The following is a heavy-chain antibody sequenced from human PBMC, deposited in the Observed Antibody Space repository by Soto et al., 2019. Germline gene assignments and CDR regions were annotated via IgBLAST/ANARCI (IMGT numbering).Heavy chain of an antibody. D-gene: IGHD2-15*01. CDR2: IYYSGST. V-gene: IGHV4-59*08. CDR1: GGSIRSYY. CDR3: ARLQADCSGGSCFNRDAFDI. Sequence: PSETLSLTCTVSGGSIRSYYWSWIRQHTGKGLEWIGYIYYSGSTNYNPSLKSRVTISVDTSKNQFSLKLSSVTAADTAVYYCARLQADCSGGSCFNRDAFDIWGQGTMVTVSS. J-gene: IGHJ3*02.